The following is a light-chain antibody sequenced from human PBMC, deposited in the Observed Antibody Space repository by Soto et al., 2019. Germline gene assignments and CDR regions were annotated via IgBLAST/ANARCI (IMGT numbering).Light chain of an antibody. CDR1: QSVSSN. CDR2: GAS. CDR3: QQSKNWPYT. J-gene: IGKJ2*01. V-gene: IGKV3-15*01. Sequence: EIVLTQSPGTLSLSPGERATLSCRASQSVSSNYLAWYQQKPGQAPRLLIYGASSPATGIPARFSGSGSGTEFTLTISSVQSEDFAFYYSQQSKNWPYTFGQGTKLEIK.